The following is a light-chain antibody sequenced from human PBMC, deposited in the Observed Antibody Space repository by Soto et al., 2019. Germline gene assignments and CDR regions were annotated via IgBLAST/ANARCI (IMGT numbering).Light chain of an antibody. CDR1: QSVSTY. J-gene: IGKJ5*01. CDR2: GAS. V-gene: IGKV3-20*01. CDR3: QHYGSSPIT. Sequence: DIVVTQSPATRPWSLSERATRFVWASQSVSTYLAWYQQKPGQAPRLLIYGASSRATGTPDRFSGSGSGTDFTLAISRLEPEDFAVYYCQHYGSSPITFGSGTRVEIK.